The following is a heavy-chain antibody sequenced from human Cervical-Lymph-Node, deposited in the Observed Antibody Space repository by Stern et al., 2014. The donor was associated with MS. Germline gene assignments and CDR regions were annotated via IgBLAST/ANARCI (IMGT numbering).Heavy chain of an antibody. CDR3: AKDRAMIDVLTTDRRRYGLDV. Sequence: QVQLVQSGGGVVQPGGSLRLSCAASGFTFRSYAMHWVRQAPGKGLEWVAVLSYDGTRKYYADSVKGRFSISRDNFKNTLNLQMSGLRTEDTALYYCAKDRAMIDVLTTDRRRYGLDVWGQGTTVTVSS. V-gene: IGHV3-30*18. D-gene: IGHD3-22*01. CDR2: LSYDGTRK. J-gene: IGHJ6*02. CDR1: GFTFRSYA.